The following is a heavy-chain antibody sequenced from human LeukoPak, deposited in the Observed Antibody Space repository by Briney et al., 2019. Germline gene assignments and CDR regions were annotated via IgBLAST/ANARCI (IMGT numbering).Heavy chain of an antibody. CDR2: IGGSGSDT. CDR1: GFTFSSHA. CDR3: AKTLRDLEWLTGELDV. V-gene: IGHV3-23*01. J-gene: IGHJ6*02. Sequence: GGSLRLSCAASGFTFSSHAISWVRQAPGKGLEWVSAIGGSGSDTSYTDSVKGRFTISRDNSKSTLYLQMNSLRAEDTAVYHCAKTLRDLEWLTGELDVWGQGTAVTVSS. D-gene: IGHD3-3*01.